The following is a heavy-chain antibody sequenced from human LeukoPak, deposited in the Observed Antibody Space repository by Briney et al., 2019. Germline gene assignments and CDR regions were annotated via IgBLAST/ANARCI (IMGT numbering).Heavy chain of an antibody. V-gene: IGHV4-59*01. D-gene: IGHD4-23*01. CDR3: ARTTVAIPVNYGMDV. J-gene: IGHJ6*02. CDR1: GGSISSYY. Sequence: SETLSLTCTVSGGSISSYYRSWIRQPPGKGLEWIGYIYYSGSTNYNPSLKSRVTISVDTSKNQFSLKLSSVTAADTAVYYCARTTVAIPVNYGMDVWGQGTTVTVSS. CDR2: IYYSGST.